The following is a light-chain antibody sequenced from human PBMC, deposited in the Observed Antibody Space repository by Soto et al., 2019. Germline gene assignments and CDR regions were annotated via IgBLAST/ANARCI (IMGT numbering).Light chain of an antibody. Sequence: QSALTQPRSVSGSPGQSVTISCTGTSSYVGRYNFVSWYQQHPDKAPKLMIYDVIKRPSGVPDRFSGSKSGNTASLTIYGLQAEDEADYHCCSSAGSYTHVFGTGTKLTFL. CDR3: CSSAGSYTHV. CDR1: SSYVGRYNF. CDR2: DVI. V-gene: IGLV2-11*01. J-gene: IGLJ1*01.